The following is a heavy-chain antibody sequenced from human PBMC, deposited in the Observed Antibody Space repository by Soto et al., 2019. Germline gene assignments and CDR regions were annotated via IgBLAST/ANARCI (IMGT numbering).Heavy chain of an antibody. CDR2: ISGSGGST. CDR3: AKKRIAVAGTGYYFDY. J-gene: IGHJ4*02. CDR1: GFTFSSYS. D-gene: IGHD6-19*01. V-gene: IGHV3-23*01. Sequence: LRLSCSASGFTFSSYSMNWVRQAPGKGLEWVSAISGSGGSTYYADSVKGRFTISRDNSKNTLYLQMNSLRAEDTAVYYCAKKRIAVAGTGYYFDYWGQGTLVTVSS.